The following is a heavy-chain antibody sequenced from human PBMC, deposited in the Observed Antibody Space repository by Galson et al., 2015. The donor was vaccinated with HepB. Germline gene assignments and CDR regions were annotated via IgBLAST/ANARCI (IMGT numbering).Heavy chain of an antibody. J-gene: IGHJ6*03. CDR2: IKSKTDGGTT. CDR3: TTGPELLHLYYYYYYMDV. CDR1: GFTFSNAW. D-gene: IGHD1-7*01. V-gene: IGHV3-15*01. Sequence: SLRLSCAASGFTFSNAWMSWVRQAPGKGLEWVGRIKSKTDGGTTDYAAPVKGRFTISRDDSKNTLYLQMNSLKTEDTAVYCCTTGPELLHLYYYYYYMDVWGKGTTVTVSS.